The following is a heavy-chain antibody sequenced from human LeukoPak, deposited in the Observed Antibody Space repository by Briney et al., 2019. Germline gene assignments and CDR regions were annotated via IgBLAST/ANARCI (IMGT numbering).Heavy chain of an antibody. CDR1: GYTFTSYY. CDR3: AREVIGYYFDY. J-gene: IGHJ4*02. D-gene: IGHD2-21*01. V-gene: IGHV1-46*01. Sequence: ASVKVSCKASGYTFTSYYMHWVRQAPGQGLERMGIINPSGGSTSYAQKFQGRVTMTRDTSTSTVYMELRSLRSEDTAVYYCAREVIGYYFDYWGQGTLVTVPS. CDR2: INPSGGST.